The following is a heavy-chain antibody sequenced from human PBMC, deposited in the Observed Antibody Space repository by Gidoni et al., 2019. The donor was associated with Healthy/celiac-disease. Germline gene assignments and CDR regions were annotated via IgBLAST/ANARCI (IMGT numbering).Heavy chain of an antibody. Sequence: QVQLVESGGGVVQPGRSLRLSCAASGFTFSSYGMHWVRQAPGKGLEWVAVIWYDGSNKYYADSVKGRFTISRDNSKNTLYLQMNSLRAEDTAVYYCARDRAGATETIDYWGQGTLVTVSS. CDR1: GFTFSSYG. D-gene: IGHD1-26*01. CDR2: IWYDGSNK. J-gene: IGHJ4*02. CDR3: ARDRAGATETIDY. V-gene: IGHV3-33*01.